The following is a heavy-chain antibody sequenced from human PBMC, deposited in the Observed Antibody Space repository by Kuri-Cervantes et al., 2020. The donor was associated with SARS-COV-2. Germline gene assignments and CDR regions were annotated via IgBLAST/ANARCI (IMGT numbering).Heavy chain of an antibody. CDR2: INHSGST. V-gene: IGHV4-34*01. Sequence: GSLRLSCAVYGGSFSGYYWSWIRQPPGKGLEWIGEINHSGSTNYNPSHKSRVTISVATSKIQFSLKLSSVTAADTAVYYCARLIGYSGYDYSFGYFDYWGQGTLVTVSS. J-gene: IGHJ4*02. CDR1: GGSFSGYY. D-gene: IGHD5-12*01. CDR3: ARLIGYSGYDYSFGYFDY.